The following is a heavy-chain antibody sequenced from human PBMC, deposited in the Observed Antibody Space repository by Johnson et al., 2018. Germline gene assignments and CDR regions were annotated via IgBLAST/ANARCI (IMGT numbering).Heavy chain of an antibody. V-gene: IGHV3-9*01. D-gene: IGHD3-3*01. CDR3: AKAPVGWLGEGAEYFQH. CDR2: ISWNSGSI. CDR1: GFTFDDYA. J-gene: IGHJ1*01. Sequence: VQLVESGGGLVQPGRSLRLSCAASGFTFDDYAMHWVRQAPGKGLEWVSGISWNSGSIGYADSVEGRFTISRDNAKNSLYLHMNSLGPEDRALYYCAKAPVGWLGEGAEYFQHWGQGTLVTVSS.